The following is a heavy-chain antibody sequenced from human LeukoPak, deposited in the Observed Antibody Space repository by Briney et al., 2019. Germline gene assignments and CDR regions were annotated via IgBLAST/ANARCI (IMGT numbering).Heavy chain of an antibody. Sequence: GGSLRLSCVVSGFSFSNYWMHWVRQAPGKGRVWVSRINSDGATTNYAASVKGRFTISRDNAKNTLYLQMSSLRAEDTAVYFCVRGYSFGPYGMDVWGQGTTVTVSS. V-gene: IGHV3-74*01. CDR1: GFSFSNYW. J-gene: IGHJ6*02. CDR3: VRGYSFGPYGMDV. CDR2: INSDGATT. D-gene: IGHD2-15*01.